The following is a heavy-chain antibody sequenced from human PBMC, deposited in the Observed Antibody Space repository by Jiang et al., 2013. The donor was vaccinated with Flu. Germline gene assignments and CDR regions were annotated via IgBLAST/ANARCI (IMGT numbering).Heavy chain of an antibody. CDR3: AKETIGMPTTELVFNYHGTDV. V-gene: IGHV1-69*09. CDR2: IIPVLALA. J-gene: IGHJ6*01. Sequence: VQLVESGGEVKKPGSSVKVSCKASGGTFSSYAINWVRQAPGQGLEWMGRIIPVLALANYAQNFQDKVTISADKSTDTVYMELSSLRSEDTAVYYCAKETIGMPTTELVFNYHGTDVVGHEGRRSPSPQ. CDR1: GGTFSSYA. D-gene: IGHD5-24*01.